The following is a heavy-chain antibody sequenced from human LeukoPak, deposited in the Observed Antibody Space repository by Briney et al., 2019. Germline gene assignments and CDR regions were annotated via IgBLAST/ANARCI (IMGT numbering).Heavy chain of an antibody. CDR1: GYTFTSYG. CDR2: ISAYNGNT. Sequence: ASVRVSCKSSGYTFTSYGISWVRQAPGQGLEWMGWISAYNGNTNYAQKLQGRVTMTTDTSTSTAYKELRSLRSDDTAVYYCARDPLGDSVVYWGQGTLVTVSS. CDR3: ARDPLGDSVVY. D-gene: IGHD3-10*01. V-gene: IGHV1-18*01. J-gene: IGHJ4*02.